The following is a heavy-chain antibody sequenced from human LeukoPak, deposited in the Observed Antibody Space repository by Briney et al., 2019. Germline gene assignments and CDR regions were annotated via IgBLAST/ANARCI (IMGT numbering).Heavy chain of an antibody. CDR2: IKQDGSEK. CDR3: ARDRYDSSGYYEVFDY. J-gene: IGHJ4*02. CDR1: GFTISSYW. Sequence: GGSLRLSCAASGFTISSYWMSWVRQAPGKGLEWVANIKQDGSEKYYVDSVKGRFTISRDNAKNSLYLQMNSLRAEDTAVYYCARDRYDSSGYYEVFDYWGQGTLVTVSS. D-gene: IGHD3-22*01. V-gene: IGHV3-7*01.